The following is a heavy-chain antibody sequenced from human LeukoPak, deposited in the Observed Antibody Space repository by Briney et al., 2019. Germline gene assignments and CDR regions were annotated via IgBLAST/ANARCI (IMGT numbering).Heavy chain of an antibody. CDR3: AKSWDFDWLLSY. Sequence: GGSLRLSCAASGFTFSNYAMNWVRQAPGKGLEWVSGISGSGTSTYYADSVKGRFTISRDNSKNTLHLQMDSLRAEDTAVYYCAKSWDFDWLLSYWGQGTLVTFSS. CDR1: GFTFSNYA. J-gene: IGHJ4*02. CDR2: ISGSGTST. D-gene: IGHD3-9*01. V-gene: IGHV3-23*01.